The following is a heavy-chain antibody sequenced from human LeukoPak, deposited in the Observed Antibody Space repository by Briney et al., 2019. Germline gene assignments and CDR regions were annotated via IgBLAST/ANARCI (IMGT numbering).Heavy chain of an antibody. Sequence: GGSLRLSCAASGFTFSTYGMHWVRQAPGKGLEWVSSISTSGTYIYYADSLKGRFTISRDNAKNSLYLQMHSLRAEDTAVYYCARDLADYSDYWGQGTLVTVSS. CDR1: GFTFSTYG. CDR3: ARDLADYSDY. D-gene: IGHD2-21*01. V-gene: IGHV3-21*01. CDR2: ISTSGTYI. J-gene: IGHJ4*02.